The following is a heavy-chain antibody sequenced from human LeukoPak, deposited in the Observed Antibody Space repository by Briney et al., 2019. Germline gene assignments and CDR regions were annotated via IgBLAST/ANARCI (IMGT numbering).Heavy chain of an antibody. Sequence: VASVKVSCKVSGYTFTTYGLSWVRLAPGQGLEWMGWINPQSGGTRYAPRFQGRVTMSSDTSINTAYMELRRLTSGDTAVFYCARVYRLYERTYPAGYDIWGQGTGVTVSS. V-gene: IGHV1-2*02. J-gene: IGHJ3*02. D-gene: IGHD6-25*01. CDR1: GYTFTTYG. CDR3: ARVYRLYERTYPAGYDI. CDR2: INPQSGGT.